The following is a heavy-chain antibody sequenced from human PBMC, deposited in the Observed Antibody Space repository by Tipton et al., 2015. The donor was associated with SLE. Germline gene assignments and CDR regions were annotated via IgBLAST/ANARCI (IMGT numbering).Heavy chain of an antibody. CDR3: VREERD. D-gene: IGHD5-24*01. CDR2: IKEDGSEQ. CDR1: GFTFSNHW. Sequence: SLRLSCAASGFTFSNHWMNWVRQAPGKAPEWVANIKEDGSEQYHVDSVKGRFAISRDNINNLLFLQMYSLRVEDTAMYYCVREERDWGQGTLVTVSS. V-gene: IGHV3-7*01. J-gene: IGHJ4*02.